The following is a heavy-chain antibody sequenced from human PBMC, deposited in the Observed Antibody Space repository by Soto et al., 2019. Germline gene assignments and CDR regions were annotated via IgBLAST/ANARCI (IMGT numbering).Heavy chain of an antibody. Sequence: QVQLQESGPGLVKPSQTLSLTCTVSGGSISSGGYYWSWIRQHPGKGLEWIGYIYYSGSTYYNPSLKSRVTISVDTSKNQFYLKLSSVTAADTAVYYCARGSWVRGTIDWFDPWGQGTLVTVSS. CDR2: IYYSGST. J-gene: IGHJ5*02. CDR3: ARGSWVRGTIDWFDP. D-gene: IGHD3-10*01. V-gene: IGHV4-31*03. CDR1: GGSISSGGYY.